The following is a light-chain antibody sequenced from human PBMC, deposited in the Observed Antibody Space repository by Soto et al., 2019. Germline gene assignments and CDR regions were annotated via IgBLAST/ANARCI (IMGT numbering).Light chain of an antibody. CDR1: RSAVGGYNY. J-gene: IGLJ1*01. Sequence: SALTQPASVSGSPGQSITISCTGSRSAVGGYNYVSWYQHYPGKAPKLIIYEVSNRPSGVSNRFSGSKSGNTASLTISGLQAEDEADYFFTSYTISSPYVFGTGTKLTVL. CDR3: TSYTISSPYV. V-gene: IGLV2-14*01. CDR2: EVS.